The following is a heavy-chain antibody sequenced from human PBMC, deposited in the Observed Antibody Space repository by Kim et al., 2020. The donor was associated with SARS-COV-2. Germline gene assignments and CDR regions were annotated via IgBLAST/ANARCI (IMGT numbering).Heavy chain of an antibody. V-gene: IGHV4-34*01. D-gene: IGHD3-16*01. CDR2: T. J-gene: IGHJ4*02. CDR3: ARGNGGYYVDY. Sequence: TNYYPSLKSRVTISVDTSKIPFSLKLSSVTAADTAVYYGARGNGGYYVDYWGQGTLVTVSS.